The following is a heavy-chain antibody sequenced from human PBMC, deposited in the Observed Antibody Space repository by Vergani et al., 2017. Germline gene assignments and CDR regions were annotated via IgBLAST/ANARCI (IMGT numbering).Heavy chain of an antibody. Sequence: QVQLVESGGGLVKPGGSLRLSCAASGFTFSDYYMSWIRQAPGKGLECVAYISSSSSSTNYAGSVEGRFTISRDNAKNSRYLQMNSLRAEDTAVYYCARDPPDCSGGSCNRGSDFDYWGRGTLVAGSS. V-gene: IGHV3-11*06. D-gene: IGHD2-15*01. J-gene: IGHJ4*02. CDR2: ISSSSSST. CDR3: ARDPPDCSGGSCNRGSDFDY. CDR1: GFTFSDYY.